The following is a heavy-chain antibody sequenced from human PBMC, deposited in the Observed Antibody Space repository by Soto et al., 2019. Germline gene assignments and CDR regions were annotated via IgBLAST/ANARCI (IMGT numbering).Heavy chain of an antibody. CDR2: IYYSGST. V-gene: IGHV4-59*08. D-gene: IGHD4-17*01. CDR3: ARRYGPGFDY. J-gene: IGHJ4*02. Sequence: PSETLSLTCTVSLGSISSYYWSWIRQPPGKGLEWIGYIYYSGSTNYNPSLKSRVTISVDTSKNQFSLKLSSVTAADTAVYYCARRYGPGFDYWGRGTLVTVSS. CDR1: LGSISSYY.